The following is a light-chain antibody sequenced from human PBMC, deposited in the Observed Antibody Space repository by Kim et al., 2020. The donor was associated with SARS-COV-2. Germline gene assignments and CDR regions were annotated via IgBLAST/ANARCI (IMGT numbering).Light chain of an antibody. CDR1: QGISSA. CDR3: QQHYTYPLT. J-gene: IGKJ4*01. V-gene: IGKV1-9*01. Sequence: DILLTQSPSFLSASVGDRVTITCRASQGISSALAWYQQKPRKAPKLLIYDASTLQSGVPSRFSGSASGTEFTLTISSLQPGDFATYHCQQHYTYPLTFGGGTKVDIK. CDR2: DAS.